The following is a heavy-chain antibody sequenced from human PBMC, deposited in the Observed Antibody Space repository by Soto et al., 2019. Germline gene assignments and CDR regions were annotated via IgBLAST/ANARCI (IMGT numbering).Heavy chain of an antibody. D-gene: IGHD2-21*01. V-gene: IGHV4-34*01. CDR1: GGSFSGYY. Sequence: SETLSLTCAVYGGSFSGYYWGWIRQPPGKGLEFIGTVYYSGGAHYNSSLKSRVTISVDTANNQVSLRMRSLTAADTAVYYCGRVVEGATRHTDLDSWGQGTLVTVSS. CDR2: VYYSGGA. J-gene: IGHJ5*01. CDR3: GRVVEGATRHTDLDS.